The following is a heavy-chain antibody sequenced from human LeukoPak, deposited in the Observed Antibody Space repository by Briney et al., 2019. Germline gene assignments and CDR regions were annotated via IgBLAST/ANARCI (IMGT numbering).Heavy chain of an antibody. D-gene: IGHD1-26*01. CDR3: TRDGSYYYYYYMDV. CDR2: IRSKASGETT. J-gene: IGHJ6*03. Sequence: GGSLRLSCTGSGFTFGDYSMTWVRQAPGKGLEGGGFIRSKASGETTEYAASVKGRFTISRDDSKNVAYLQMNSLKTEDTAVYYCTRDGSYYYYYYMDVWGTGTTVTVSS. CDR1: GFTFGDYS. V-gene: IGHV3-49*04.